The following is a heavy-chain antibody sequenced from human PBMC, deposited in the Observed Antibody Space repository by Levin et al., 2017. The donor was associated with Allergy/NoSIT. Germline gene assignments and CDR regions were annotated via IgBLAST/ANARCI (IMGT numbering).Heavy chain of an antibody. CDR1: GFTFSSYG. CDR3: AQSSGYYGPE. V-gene: IGHV3-23*01. J-gene: IGHJ4*02. D-gene: IGHD6-19*01. CDR2: ITGNSGGT. Sequence: TGGSLRLSCAASGFTFSSYGMSWVRQAPGKGLEWVSAITGNSGGTYYADSVKGRFTISRDNSKNTLYLQMNNLRDEDTAIYYCAQSSGYYGPEWGQGTLVTVSS.